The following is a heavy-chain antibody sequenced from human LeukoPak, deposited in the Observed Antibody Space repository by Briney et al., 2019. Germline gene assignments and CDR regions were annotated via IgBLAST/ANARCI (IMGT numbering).Heavy chain of an antibody. Sequence: SVKVSCKASGGTFSSYAISWVRQAPRQGLEWMGGIIPIFGTANYAQKFQGRVTITTDESTSTAYMELSSLRSEDTAVYYCARGQYQLPHYYYYYMDVWGKGTTVTVSS. J-gene: IGHJ6*03. CDR1: GGTFSSYA. D-gene: IGHD2-2*01. CDR2: IIPIFGTA. V-gene: IGHV1-69*05. CDR3: ARGQYQLPHYYYYYMDV.